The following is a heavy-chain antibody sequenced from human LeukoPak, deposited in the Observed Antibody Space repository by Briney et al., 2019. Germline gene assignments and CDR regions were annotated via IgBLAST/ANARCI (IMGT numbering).Heavy chain of an antibody. CDR3: ARDLFVGPVAGPTTFDF. CDR2: ISAYNGDT. D-gene: IGHD6-19*01. J-gene: IGHJ4*02. CDR1: GYTFTSYG. Sequence: ASVKVSCKASGYTFTSYGINWVRQAPGQGLEWMGWISAYNGDTNYAQKLQGRVTMTTDTSTNTVYMVLRSLRSDDTAVYYCARDLFVGPVAGPTTFDFWGQGTLVTVSS. V-gene: IGHV1-18*01.